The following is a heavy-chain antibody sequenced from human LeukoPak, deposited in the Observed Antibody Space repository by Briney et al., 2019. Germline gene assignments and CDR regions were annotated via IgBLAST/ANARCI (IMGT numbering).Heavy chain of an antibody. CDR1: GGSISSGGYS. V-gene: IGHV4-30-2*01. D-gene: IGHD2-21*02. J-gene: IGHJ3*02. Sequence: SETLSLTCAVSGGSISSGGYSWSWIRQPPGKGLEWIGYIYHSGSTYYNPSLKSRVTISVDRSKNQFSLKLSSVTAADTAVYYCARGDTDAFDIWGQGTMVTVSS. CDR3: ARGDTDAFDI. CDR2: IYHSGST.